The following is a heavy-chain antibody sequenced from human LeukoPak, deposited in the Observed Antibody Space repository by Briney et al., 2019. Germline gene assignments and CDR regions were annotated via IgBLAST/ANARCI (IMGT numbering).Heavy chain of an antibody. D-gene: IGHD3-22*01. CDR3: ASRYYYDSSGQSLIDY. CDR2: IYYSGST. V-gene: IGHV4-39*01. Sequence: SETLSLTCTVSGGSISSSSYYWGWIRQPPGKGLEWIESIYYSGSTYYNPSLKSRVTISVDTSKNQFSLKLSSVTAADTAVYYCASRYYYDSSGQSLIDYWGQGTLVTVSS. CDR1: GGSISSSSYY. J-gene: IGHJ4*02.